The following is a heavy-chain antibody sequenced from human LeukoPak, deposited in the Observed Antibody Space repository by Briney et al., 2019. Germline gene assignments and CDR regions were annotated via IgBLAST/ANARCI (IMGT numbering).Heavy chain of an antibody. V-gene: IGHV1-2*02. Sequence: PGASVKVSCKASGYTFTGYYMHWVRQAPGQGLEWMGWINPNSGGTNYAQKFQGRVTMTRDTSISTAYMELSRLRSDDTAVHYCARDGARGYSFMYYFDYWGQGTLVTVSS. CDR1: GYTFTGYY. J-gene: IGHJ4*02. CDR3: ARDGARGYSFMYYFDY. CDR2: INPNSGGT. D-gene: IGHD5-18*01.